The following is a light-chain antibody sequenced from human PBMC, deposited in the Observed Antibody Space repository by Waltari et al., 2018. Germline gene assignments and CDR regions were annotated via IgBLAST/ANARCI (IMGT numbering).Light chain of an antibody. Sequence: QSALTQPASVSGSPGQSITISCSGTSSDIGGYDYVSCYQQYPGIAPKLIIYDVTNRPSGVSNRFSGSKSGYTASLTISGLQAADEAHYYCTSYTRKHTWVFGGGTKVTVL. CDR3: TSYTRKHTWV. CDR2: DVT. CDR1: SSDIGGYDY. V-gene: IGLV2-14*03. J-gene: IGLJ3*02.